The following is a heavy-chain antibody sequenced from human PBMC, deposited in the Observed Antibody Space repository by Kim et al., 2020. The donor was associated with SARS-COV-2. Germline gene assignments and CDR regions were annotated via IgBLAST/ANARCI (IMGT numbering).Heavy chain of an antibody. D-gene: IGHD3-9*01. Sequence: RVTISVDTSKNQFSLKLSSVTAADTAVYYCARGVILTGYWGYYYYYGMDVWGQGTTVTVSS. CDR3: ARGVILTGYWGYYYYYGMDV. V-gene: IGHV4-34*01. J-gene: IGHJ6*02.